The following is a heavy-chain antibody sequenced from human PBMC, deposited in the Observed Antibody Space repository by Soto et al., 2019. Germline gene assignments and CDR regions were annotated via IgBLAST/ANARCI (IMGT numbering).Heavy chain of an antibody. CDR2: IYHSGST. J-gene: IGHJ4*02. V-gene: IGHV4-30-2*01. CDR1: GCSISSGGYS. D-gene: IGHD5-12*01. CDR3: AAGGGLPRYY. Sequence: QLQLQESGSGLVKPSQTLSLTCAVSGCSISSGGYSWGWIRQPPGKCLEWIGYIYHSGSTYYNPSLKSRVTISVDRSTNQFSLKLSSVTAADTAVYYCAAGGGLPRYYWGQGTLVTVPS.